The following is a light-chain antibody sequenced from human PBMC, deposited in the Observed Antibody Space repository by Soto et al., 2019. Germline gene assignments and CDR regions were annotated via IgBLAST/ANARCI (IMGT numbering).Light chain of an antibody. J-gene: IGLJ2*01. CDR2: KDI. Sequence: SYELTQPPSVSVSSGQTATITCSGDALPKQYAYWYQQKPGQAPVIVIYKDIERPSGIPERFSGSSSGTTVTLTITGVQAEDEADSYCQSADSSGNYQVFGGGTKLTVL. CDR3: QSADSSGNYQV. V-gene: IGLV3-25*02. CDR1: ALPKQY.